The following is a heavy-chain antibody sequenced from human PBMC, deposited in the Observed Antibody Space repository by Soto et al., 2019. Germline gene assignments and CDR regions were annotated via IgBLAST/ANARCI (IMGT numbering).Heavy chain of an antibody. J-gene: IGHJ4*02. CDR2: IWYDGNKK. CDR3: ARYRRGSSDY. Sequence: QVHLVESGGGVVQPGTSLRLSCAASAFTFSSYGMHWVRQAPGKGLEWVAVIWYDGNKKYYADSVKGRFTISRDNSKNMAYLQMNSLRVEDTAVYYCARYRRGSSDYWGQGTLVTVSS. V-gene: IGHV3-33*01. D-gene: IGHD4-4*01. CDR1: AFTFSSYG.